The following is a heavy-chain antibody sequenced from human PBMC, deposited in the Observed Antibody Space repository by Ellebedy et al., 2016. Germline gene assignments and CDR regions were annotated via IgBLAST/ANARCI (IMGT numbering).Heavy chain of an antibody. Sequence: GESLKISCAASGFTFSNYYMSWIRQAPGKGLEWVSYISSSSSYTNYADSVKGRFTISRDNAKNSLYLQMNSLRAEDTAVYYCAKDGGNSESYYYYMDVWGKGTTVTVSS. CDR2: ISSSSSYT. CDR1: GFTFSNYY. CDR3: AKDGGNSESYYYYMDV. D-gene: IGHD4-23*01. V-gene: IGHV3-11*06. J-gene: IGHJ6*03.